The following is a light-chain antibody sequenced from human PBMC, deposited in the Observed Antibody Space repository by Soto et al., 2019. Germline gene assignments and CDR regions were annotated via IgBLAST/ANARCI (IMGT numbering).Light chain of an antibody. CDR1: QSVSSN. V-gene: IGKV3-15*01. CDR3: QQYNNWPLP. Sequence: EIVLTQSPGTLSVSPGERATLSWRASQSVSSNLAWYQQKPGQAPRLLIYGASSRATGIPVRFSGSGSGTEFTLTISSLQSEDFAVYYCQQYNNWPLPFGQGTRLEIK. J-gene: IGKJ5*01. CDR2: GAS.